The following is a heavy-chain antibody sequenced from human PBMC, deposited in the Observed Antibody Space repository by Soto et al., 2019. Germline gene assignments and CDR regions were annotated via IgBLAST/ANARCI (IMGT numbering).Heavy chain of an antibody. V-gene: IGHV4-34*01. Sequence: SETLSLTCAVYGGSFSGYYWSWIRQPPGKGLEWIGEINHSGSTNYNPSLKSRVTISVDTSKNQFSLKLSSVTAADTAVYYCARTRGVGASYYYYYYGMDVWGQGTTVTVS. D-gene: IGHD1-26*01. CDR2: INHSGST. CDR1: GGSFSGYY. J-gene: IGHJ6*02. CDR3: ARTRGVGASYYYYYYGMDV.